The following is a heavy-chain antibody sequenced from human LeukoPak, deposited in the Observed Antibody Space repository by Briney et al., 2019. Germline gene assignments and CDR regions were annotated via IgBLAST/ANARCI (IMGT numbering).Heavy chain of an antibody. D-gene: IGHD3-10*01. Sequence: SETLSLTCNVSGDSISSYHWSWIRQPPGQGLEWIGYISYSGGPNYTPSHKSPVTISVDTSKYQFSLKLSSVTAADTAVYYCAGAGRYYYGSGSYNWFDPWGQGTLVTVSS. CDR1: GDSISSYH. V-gene: IGHV4-59*08. J-gene: IGHJ5*02. CDR3: AGAGRYYYGSGSYNWFDP. CDR2: ISYSGGP.